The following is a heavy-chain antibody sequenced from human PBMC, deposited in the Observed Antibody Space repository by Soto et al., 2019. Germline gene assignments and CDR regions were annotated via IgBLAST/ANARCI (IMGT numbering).Heavy chain of an antibody. Sequence: KPGGSLRLSCAASGFTFSSYSMNWVRQAPGKGLEWVSSISSSSYIYYADSVKGRFTISRDNAKNSLYLQMNSLRAEDTAVYYCARVGDCSSTSCHGYAGYYYYGMDVWGQGTTVTVSS. J-gene: IGHJ6*02. CDR1: GFTFSSYS. CDR2: ISSSSYI. V-gene: IGHV3-21*01. D-gene: IGHD2-2*01. CDR3: ARVGDCSSTSCHGYAGYYYYGMDV.